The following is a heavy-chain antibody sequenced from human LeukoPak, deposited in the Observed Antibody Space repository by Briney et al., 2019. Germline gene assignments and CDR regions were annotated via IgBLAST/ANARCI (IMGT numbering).Heavy chain of an antibody. V-gene: IGHV4-31*03. CDR3: ASSYYGSGSYYITPSYYGMDV. D-gene: IGHD3-10*01. CDR2: IYYSGST. CDR1: GGSISSGGYY. J-gene: IGHJ6*02. Sequence: SETLSLTCTVSGGSISSGGYYWSWIRQHPGKGLEWIGYIYYSGSTYYNPSLKSRVTISVDTSKNQFSLKLSSVTAADTAVYYCASSYYGSGSYYITPSYYGMDVWGQGTTVTVSS.